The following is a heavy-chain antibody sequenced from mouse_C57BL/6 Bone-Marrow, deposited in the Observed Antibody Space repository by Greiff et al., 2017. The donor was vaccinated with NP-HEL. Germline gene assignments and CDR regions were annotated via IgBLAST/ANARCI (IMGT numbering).Heavy chain of an antibody. CDR1: GYAFSSSW. J-gene: IGHJ3*01. D-gene: IGHD1-1*01. Sequence: VQLQQSGPELVKPGASVKISCKASGYAFSSSWMNWVKQRPGKGLEWIGRIYPGDGDTNYNGKFKGKATLTADKSSSTAYMQLSSLTSEDSAVYFCARGPHYYGSSYTGFFAYWGQGTLVTVSA. V-gene: IGHV1-82*01. CDR2: IYPGDGDT. CDR3: ARGPHYYGSSYTGFFAY.